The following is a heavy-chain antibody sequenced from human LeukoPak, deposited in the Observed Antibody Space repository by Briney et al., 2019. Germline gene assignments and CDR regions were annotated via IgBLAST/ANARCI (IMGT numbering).Heavy chain of an antibody. J-gene: IGHJ6*04. Sequence: GGSLRLSCAASGFTFSSFTMNWVRQAPGKGLEWVSFISSSSSYIYYADLVKGRFTISRDNAKNSLYLQMNSLRAEDTAVYYCAELGITMIGGVWGKGTTVTISS. D-gene: IGHD3-10*02. CDR2: ISSSSSYI. CDR1: GFTFSSFT. V-gene: IGHV3-21*01. CDR3: AELGITMIGGV.